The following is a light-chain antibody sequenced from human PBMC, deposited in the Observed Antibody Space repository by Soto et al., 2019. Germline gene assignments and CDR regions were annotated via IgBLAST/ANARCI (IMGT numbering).Light chain of an antibody. Sequence: EVVFPQSPVTLFLAPWEIATLSCRASQSFRGLLAWYQQKPGQAPRLLIYDAYNRATGIPPRFSGSGSGTDFTLTISSLEPEDSAVYYCQQRHMWPITFGQGTRLEIK. CDR3: QQRHMWPIT. V-gene: IGKV3-11*01. CDR1: QSFRGL. J-gene: IGKJ5*01. CDR2: DAY.